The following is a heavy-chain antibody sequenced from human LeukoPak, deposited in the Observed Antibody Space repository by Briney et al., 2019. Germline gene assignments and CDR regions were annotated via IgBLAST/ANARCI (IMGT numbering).Heavy chain of an antibody. Sequence: GGSLRLTCTGSGFAFGKYGMTWVRQPPGKGLEWVSAITGSGGTTRYTASVTGRFTISRDNSGNTLFLQMTSLRAEDTAVYYCAKDPNGDYLGVFDFWGPGTWVTVSS. CDR3: AKDPNGDYLGVFDF. CDR1: GFAFGKYG. J-gene: IGHJ3*01. V-gene: IGHV3-23*01. CDR2: ITGSGGTT. D-gene: IGHD4-17*01.